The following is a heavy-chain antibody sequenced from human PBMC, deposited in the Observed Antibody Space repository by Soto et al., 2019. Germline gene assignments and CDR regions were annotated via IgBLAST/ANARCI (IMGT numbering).Heavy chain of an antibody. CDR2: IKSKTDGGTT. CDR3: TTLYYYDFWSGYYYDAFDI. D-gene: IGHD3-3*01. Sequence: GGSLRLSCAASGFTFSNAWMSWVRQAPGKGLEWVGRIKSKTDGGTTDYAAPVKGRFTISRDDSKNTLYLQMNSLKTEDTAVYYCTTLYYYDFWSGYYYDAFDIWGQGTMVTVSS. CDR1: GFTFSNAW. V-gene: IGHV3-15*01. J-gene: IGHJ3*02.